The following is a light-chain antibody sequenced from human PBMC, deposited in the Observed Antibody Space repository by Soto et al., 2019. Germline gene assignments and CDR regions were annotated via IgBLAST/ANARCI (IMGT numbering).Light chain of an antibody. V-gene: IGKV1-13*02. CDR1: QGISSA. Sequence: AIQLTQSPSSLSASVGDRVTITCRASQGISSALAWYQQKPGKAPKLLIYDASSLESGVPSRFSGSGSGTDFTLTISSLQPEDFATYYCQQFNSYPHQTFCQGTKLEIK. CDR2: DAS. CDR3: QQFNSYPHQT. J-gene: IGKJ2*01.